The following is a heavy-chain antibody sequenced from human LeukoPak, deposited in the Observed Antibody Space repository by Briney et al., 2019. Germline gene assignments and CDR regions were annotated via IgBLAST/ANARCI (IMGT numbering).Heavy chain of an antibody. CDR3: ARKSSITIKGVAEPPRLDV. CDR1: GYTFTSYD. V-gene: IGHV1-8*01. D-gene: IGHD3-22*01. CDR2: MNPNSGNT. J-gene: IGHJ6*04. Sequence: ASVKVSCKASGYTFTSYDINWVRQATGQGLEWMGWMNPNSGNTGYAQKFQGRVTMTRNTSISTAYMELSSLRSEDTAVYYCARKSSITIKGVAEPPRLDVLGKGTTVTVSS.